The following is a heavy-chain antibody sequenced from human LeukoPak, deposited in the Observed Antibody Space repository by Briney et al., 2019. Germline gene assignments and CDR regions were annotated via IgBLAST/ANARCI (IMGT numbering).Heavy chain of an antibody. J-gene: IGHJ4*02. V-gene: IGHV1-2*02. Sequence: GASVKVSCKASGYTFTGYYMHWVRQAPGQGLEWMGWINPNSGGTNYAQKFQGRVTMTRNTSISTAYMELSSLRSEDTAVYYCARGRGSSWYDYWGQGTLVTVSS. CDR2: INPNSGGT. CDR3: ARGRGSSWYDY. D-gene: IGHD6-13*01. CDR1: GYTFTGYY.